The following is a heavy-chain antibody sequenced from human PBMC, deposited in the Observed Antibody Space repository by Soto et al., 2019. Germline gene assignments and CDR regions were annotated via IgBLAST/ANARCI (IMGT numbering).Heavy chain of an antibody. CDR2: ISYDGSNK. CDR1: GFTFSSYA. CDR3: ARVRRGYSGYFDY. D-gene: IGHD5-12*01. Sequence: GGSLRLSCAASGFTFSSYAMHWVRQAPGKGLEWVAVISYDGSNKYYADSVKGRFTISRDNSKNTLYLQMTSLRAEDTAVYYCARVRRGYSGYFDYWGQGTLVTVSS. V-gene: IGHV3-30-3*01. J-gene: IGHJ4*02.